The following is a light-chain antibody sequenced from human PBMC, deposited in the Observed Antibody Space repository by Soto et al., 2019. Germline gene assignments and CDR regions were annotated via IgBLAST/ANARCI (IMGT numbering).Light chain of an antibody. V-gene: IGKV3-20*01. J-gene: IGKJ4*01. Sequence: EIVLTQSPGTLSLSPGERATLSCRASQSVSSSYLAWYQQKPGQAPRLLIYGAYSRATGMPDRFSGSGSGTDFTLTISRLEPEDISVYYCQQYGSSPLTFGGGNKVEIK. CDR1: QSVSSSY. CDR2: GAY. CDR3: QQYGSSPLT.